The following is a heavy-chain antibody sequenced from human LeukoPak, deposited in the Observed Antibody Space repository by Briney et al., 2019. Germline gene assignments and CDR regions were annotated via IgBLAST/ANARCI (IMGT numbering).Heavy chain of an antibody. CDR1: GFTFSDYY. D-gene: IGHD3-10*01. V-gene: IGHV3-11*04. CDR2: ISSSGNTI. CDR3: ARRQSGSGKSFDY. Sequence: PGGSLRLSCAASGFTFSDYYMSWICQAPGKGLEWVSYISSSGNTIYYADSVKGRFTISRDNAKNSLYLQMNSLRAEDTAVYYCARRQSGSGKSFDYWGQGTLVTVSS. J-gene: IGHJ4*02.